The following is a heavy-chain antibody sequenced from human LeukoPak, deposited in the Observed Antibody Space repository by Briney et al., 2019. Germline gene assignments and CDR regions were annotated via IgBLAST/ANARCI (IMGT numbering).Heavy chain of an antibody. CDR2: IYYSGST. J-gene: IGHJ2*01. Sequence: SETLSLTCTVSGGSISSGDYYWSWIRQPPGKGLEWIGYIYYSGSTYYDPSLKSRVTISVGTSKTQFPLKLSSVTAADTAVYYCARAGNGILTGYFQNWYFDLWGRGTLVTVSS. CDR3: ARAGNGILTGYFQNWYFDL. D-gene: IGHD3-9*01. V-gene: IGHV4-30-4*01. CDR1: GGSISSGDYY.